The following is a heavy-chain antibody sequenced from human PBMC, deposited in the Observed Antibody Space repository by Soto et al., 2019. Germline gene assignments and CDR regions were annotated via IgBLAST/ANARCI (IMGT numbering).Heavy chain of an antibody. CDR3: AAGVTTFDY. V-gene: IGHV1-24*01. CDR2: LDYEEGER. J-gene: IGHJ4*02. Sequence: ASVKVSCKVSGNTLSGLPMHWVRQAPGKGPEWMGSLDYEEGERNFAHRSQGRVTVTEDTSTDTAYMDLSSLKSEDTAVYYCAAGVTTFDYWCQGTLVNVSS. D-gene: IGHD4-17*01. CDR1: GNTLSGLP.